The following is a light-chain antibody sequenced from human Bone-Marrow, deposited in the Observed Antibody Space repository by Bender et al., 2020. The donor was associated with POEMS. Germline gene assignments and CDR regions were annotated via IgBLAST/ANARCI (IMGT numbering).Light chain of an antibody. CDR1: SSDVGSYNY. J-gene: IGLJ1*01. V-gene: IGLV2-23*01. CDR2: EGF. CDR3: CSYVDTSMGV. Sequence: QSALTQPASVSGSPGQSITISCTGTSSDVGSYNYVSWYQQHPGKAPKLIIYEGFKRPSGISNRFSGSKSGNTASLTISGLQAEDEADYYCCSYVDTSMGVFGSGTKVTVL.